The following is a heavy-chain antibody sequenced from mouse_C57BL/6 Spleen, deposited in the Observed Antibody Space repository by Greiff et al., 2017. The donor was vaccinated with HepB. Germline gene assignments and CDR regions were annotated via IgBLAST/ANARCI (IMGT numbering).Heavy chain of an antibody. V-gene: IGHV2-2*01. CDR2: IWSGGST. Sequence: VQLQQSGPGLVQPSQRLSITCTVSGFSLTSYGVHWVRQSPGKGLEWLGVIWSGGSTDYNAAFISRLSISKDNSKSQVFFKMNSLQADDTAIYYCARGDGYYDYYAMDYWGQGTSVTVSS. J-gene: IGHJ4*01. CDR1: GFSLTSYG. D-gene: IGHD2-3*01. CDR3: ARGDGYYDYYAMDY.